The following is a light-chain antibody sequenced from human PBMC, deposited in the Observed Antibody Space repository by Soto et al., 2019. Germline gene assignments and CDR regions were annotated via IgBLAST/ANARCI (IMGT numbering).Light chain of an antibody. Sequence: DLQMTQSPSTLSASVGDRVTITCRASQYISSTLAWYQQKPGKAPKLLIFDASNLKSEVPSRVSGSGSGTEFPLTISSLQPDDFATYYCQRYNSFPFTFGPGTKVDIK. CDR3: QRYNSFPFT. V-gene: IGKV1-5*01. CDR1: QYISST. CDR2: DAS. J-gene: IGKJ3*01.